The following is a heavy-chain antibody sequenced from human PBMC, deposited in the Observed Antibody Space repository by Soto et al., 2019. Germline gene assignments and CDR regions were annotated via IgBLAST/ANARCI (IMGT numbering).Heavy chain of an antibody. CDR3: ARGPTGWYGYDY. D-gene: IGHD6-19*01. V-gene: IGHV3-74*01. J-gene: IGHJ4*02. CDR1: GFTFSSSW. Sequence: EVQLVESGGGLVQPGGSLRLSCAASGFTFSSSWMHWVRQPPGKGLVWVSRINSDGSTTKYADSVKGRFTISRDNATNTLYLQMNSLRAEDTAVYYCARGPTGWYGYDYWGQGTLVTVSS. CDR2: INSDGSTT.